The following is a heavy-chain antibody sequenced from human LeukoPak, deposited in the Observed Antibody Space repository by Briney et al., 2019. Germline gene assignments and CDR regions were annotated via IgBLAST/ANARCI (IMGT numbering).Heavy chain of an antibody. CDR1: GGSFSGYY. V-gene: IGHV4-34*01. CDR2: INHSGST. CDR3: ARTTRLGYCSSTSCPRYYYYGMDV. Sequence: SETLSLTCAVYGGSFSGYYWSWIRQPPGKGLEWIGEINHSGSTNYNPSLKSRVTISVDMSKNQFSLKLSSVTAADTAVYYCARTTRLGYCSSTSCPRYYYYGMDVWGQGTTVTVSS. J-gene: IGHJ6*02. D-gene: IGHD2-2*01.